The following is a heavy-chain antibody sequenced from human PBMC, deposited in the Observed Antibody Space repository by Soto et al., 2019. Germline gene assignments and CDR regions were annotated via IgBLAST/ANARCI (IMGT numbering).Heavy chain of an antibody. CDR2: ITGTSAFL. J-gene: IGHJ5*02. CDR1: GFVFSDFQ. Sequence: GWNLKLSSAASGFVFSDFQLNWVRQAPGRGLEWLASITGTSAFLFYADSIKGRFTISRDNPKNFLFLQMDRLGPEDTAVYYWVRDNLAVQGVFDPCGQATLVTFSA. V-gene: IGHV3-21*01. CDR3: VRDNLAVQGVFDP. D-gene: IGHD3-10*02.